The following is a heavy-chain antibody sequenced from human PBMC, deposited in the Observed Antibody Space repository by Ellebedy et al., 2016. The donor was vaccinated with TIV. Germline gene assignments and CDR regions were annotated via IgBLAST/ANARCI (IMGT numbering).Heavy chain of an antibody. J-gene: IGHJ6*02. V-gene: IGHV1-18*01. D-gene: IGHD3-22*01. CDR2: ISAYNGAT. Sequence: ASVKVSCKASGYTFTSYDINWVRQATGQGLEWMGWISAYNGATKYAQKLQGRVTMTTDTSTSTAYMELSSLTSEDTAVYYCASKAYETYYAMDVWGQGTTVTVS. CDR3: ASKAYETYYAMDV. CDR1: GYTFTSYD.